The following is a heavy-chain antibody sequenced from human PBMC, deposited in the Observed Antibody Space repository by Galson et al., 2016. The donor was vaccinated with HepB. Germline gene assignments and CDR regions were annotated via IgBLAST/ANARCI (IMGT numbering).Heavy chain of an antibody. CDR1: GYSFTNYW. J-gene: IGHJ6*02. D-gene: IGHD1-26*01. V-gene: IGHV5-51*01. CDR2: IYPGDSDT. CDR3: GRLTYSGSYYFGMDV. Sequence: QSGAEVKKPGESLKISCKGSGYSFTNYWIGWVRQMPGKGLEWMGIIYPGDSDTRYSPSFQGQVTISADKSTSTAYLQWSSLKASDSAMYYCGRLTYSGSYYFGMDVWGQGTTVTVSS.